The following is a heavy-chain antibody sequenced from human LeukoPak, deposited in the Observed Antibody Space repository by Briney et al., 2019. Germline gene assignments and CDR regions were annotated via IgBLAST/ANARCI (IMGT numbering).Heavy chain of an antibody. V-gene: IGHV3-48*01. CDR2: ISSSSSTI. D-gene: IGHD3-3*01. CDR1: GFTFSSYS. J-gene: IGHJ5*02. CDR3: AKGSYYDFWSGINWFDP. Sequence: GSLRLSCAASGFTFSSYSMNWVRQAPGKGLEWVSYISSSSSTIYYADSVKGRFTISRDNSKNTLYLQMNSLRAEDTAVYYCAKGSYYDFWSGINWFDPWGQGTLVTVSS.